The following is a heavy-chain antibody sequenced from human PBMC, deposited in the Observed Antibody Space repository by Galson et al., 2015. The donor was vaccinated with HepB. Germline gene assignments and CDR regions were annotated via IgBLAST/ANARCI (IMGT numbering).Heavy chain of an antibody. CDR1: GGTFNSFG. D-gene: IGHD3-22*01. Sequence: QSGAEVKKPGSSVKVSCKASGGTFNSFGISWVRQAPGQGLEWMGGIIPLFGTPNYAQKFQGRVTITADESTSTAYMDLSRLRSEDTAVYYCARVGPYDSFDFWGQGTILSVSS. V-gene: IGHV1-69*01. CDR3: ARVGPYDSFDF. J-gene: IGHJ3*01. CDR2: IIPLFGTP.